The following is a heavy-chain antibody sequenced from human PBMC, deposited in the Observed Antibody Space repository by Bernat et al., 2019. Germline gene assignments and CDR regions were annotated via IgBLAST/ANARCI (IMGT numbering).Heavy chain of an antibody. D-gene: IGHD5-18*01. Sequence: QVQLQESGPGLVKPSETLSLTCTVSGGSVSSGSYYWSWIRQPPGKGLEWIGYIYYSGSTNYNPSLKSRVTISVDTSKNQFSLKLSSVTAADTAVYYCAREYSYGHGYFDYWGQGTLVTVSS. J-gene: IGHJ4*02. CDR1: GGSVSSGSYY. V-gene: IGHV4-61*01. CDR2: IYYSGST. CDR3: AREYSYGHGYFDY.